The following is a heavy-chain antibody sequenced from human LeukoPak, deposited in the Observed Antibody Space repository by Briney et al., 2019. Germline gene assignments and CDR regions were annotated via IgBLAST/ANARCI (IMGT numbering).Heavy chain of an antibody. V-gene: IGHV1-69*04. CDR2: IIPILGIA. Sequence: ASVKVSCKASGGTFSSHAISWVRQAPGQGLEWMGRIIPILGIANYAQKFQGRVTITADKSTSTAYMELSSLRSEDTAVYYCAREGAGIAAAGIDYYYGMDVWGQGTTVTVSS. J-gene: IGHJ6*02. CDR1: GGTFSSHA. D-gene: IGHD6-13*01. CDR3: AREGAGIAAAGIDYYYGMDV.